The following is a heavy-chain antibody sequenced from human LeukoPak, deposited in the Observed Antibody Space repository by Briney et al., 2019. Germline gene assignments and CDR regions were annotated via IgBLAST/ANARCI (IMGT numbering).Heavy chain of an antibody. CDR2: ISSSGSTI. Sequence: GGSLSLSCAASGFTFSDYYMSWIRQAPGKGLEWVSYISSSGSTIYYADSVKGRFTISRDNAKNSLYLQMNSLRAEDTAVYYCARNSIAAAGTNFDYWGQGTLVTVSS. CDR1: GFTFSDYY. CDR3: ARNSIAAAGTNFDY. D-gene: IGHD6-13*01. V-gene: IGHV3-11*01. J-gene: IGHJ4*02.